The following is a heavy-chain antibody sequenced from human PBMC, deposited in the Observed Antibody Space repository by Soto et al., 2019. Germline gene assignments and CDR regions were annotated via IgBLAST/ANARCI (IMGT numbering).Heavy chain of an antibody. J-gene: IGHJ6*02. D-gene: IGHD3-3*01. CDR2: IYYSGST. Sequence: PSETLSLTCTVSGGSISSYYWSCIRQTPGKGLEWIGYIYYSGSTNYNPSLKSRVNISVDTSQNEFSLKLSSVTAADTAVYYCARAYIDLWSGYDGMDVWGRGTTVTVSS. V-gene: IGHV4-59*01. CDR1: GGSISSYY. CDR3: ARAYIDLWSGYDGMDV.